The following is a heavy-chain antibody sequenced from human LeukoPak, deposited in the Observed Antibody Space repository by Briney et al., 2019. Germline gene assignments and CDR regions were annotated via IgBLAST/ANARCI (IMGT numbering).Heavy chain of an antibody. CDR2: VSSTSFHI. Sequence: GGSLRLSCAASGFTFSSYTMNWVRQAPGKGLEWVASVSSTSFHIYYADSVKGRFTISRDNAKNSLYLQLNSLRAEDTAVYYCAKGGGWSWSYYYHYMDVWGKGTTVTISS. V-gene: IGHV3-21*01. D-gene: IGHD3-10*01. CDR3: AKGGGWSWSYYYHYMDV. CDR1: GFTFSSYT. J-gene: IGHJ6*03.